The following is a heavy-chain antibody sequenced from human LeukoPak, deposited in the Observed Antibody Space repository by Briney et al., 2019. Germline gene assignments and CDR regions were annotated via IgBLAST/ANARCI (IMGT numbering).Heavy chain of an antibody. J-gene: IGHJ4*02. Sequence: PSETLSLTCVVSGGXITSTNCWSWVRQPPGQGLEWIGEISLTGRTNYNPSLIGRVIMSLDESRNQLSLTLTSVTAADTAMYYCTRESGPYCPFGYWGQGTLVVVPS. D-gene: IGHD1-26*01. V-gene: IGHV4-4*02. CDR2: ISLTGRT. CDR1: GGXITSTNC. CDR3: TRESGPYCPFGY.